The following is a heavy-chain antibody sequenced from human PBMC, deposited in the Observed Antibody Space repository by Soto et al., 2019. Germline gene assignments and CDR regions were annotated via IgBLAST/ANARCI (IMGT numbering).Heavy chain of an antibody. Sequence: GGSLRLSCAVSGLTFSSYSMSWVRQAPGKGLEWVSALTNSGRGTYYADSVRGRFTISRDNSKNTLYLHMSGLRVEDTAVYYCAREGGSRGYDSGPPPKKYSSSWPVKYYGMDVWGQGTTVTVSS. V-gene: IGHV3-23*01. J-gene: IGHJ6*02. CDR1: GLTFSSYS. CDR2: LTNSGRGT. D-gene: IGHD6-13*01. CDR3: AREGGSRGYDSGPPPKKYSSSWPVKYYGMDV.